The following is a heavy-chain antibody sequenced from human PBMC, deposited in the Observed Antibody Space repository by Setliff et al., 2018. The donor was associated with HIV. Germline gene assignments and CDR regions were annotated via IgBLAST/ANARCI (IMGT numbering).Heavy chain of an antibody. D-gene: IGHD1-26*01. Sequence: SETLSLTCTVSGGSIVRYYWTWIRQPPGKGLEWIGYIYYSGSTNYNPSLKSRVTISVDTSKNQFSLKLSSVTAADTAVYYCARAGDGSPFYYYYYMDVWGKGTTVTVSS. CDR3: ARAGDGSPFYYYYYMDV. CDR1: GGSIVRYY. J-gene: IGHJ6*03. V-gene: IGHV4-59*01. CDR2: IYYSGST.